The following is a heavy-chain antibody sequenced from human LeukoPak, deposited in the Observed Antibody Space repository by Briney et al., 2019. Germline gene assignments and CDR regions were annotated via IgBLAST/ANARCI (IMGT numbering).Heavy chain of an antibody. D-gene: IGHD2-21*01. CDR3: ARGVVRAYCGGDCYPDWFDP. Sequence: PGGSLRLSCAASGFTFSSYWMHWVRQAPGKGLVWVSRINTDGSSTSYADSVKGRFTISRDNAKNSLYLQMNSLRAEDTAVYYCARGVVRAYCGGDCYPDWFDPWGQGTLVTVSS. CDR2: INTDGSST. V-gene: IGHV3-74*01. CDR1: GFTFSSYW. J-gene: IGHJ5*02.